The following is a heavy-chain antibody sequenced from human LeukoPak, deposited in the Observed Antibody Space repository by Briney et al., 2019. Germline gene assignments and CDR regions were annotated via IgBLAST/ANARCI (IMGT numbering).Heavy chain of an antibody. CDR1: GYTFTSYY. D-gene: IGHD1-26*01. CDR3: ARKGIVGATMDY. J-gene: IGHJ4*02. V-gene: IGHV1-46*01. Sequence: ASVKVSCKASGYTFTSYYMHWVRQAPGQGLEWMGIINPSGGSTSYAQEFQGRVTMTRDTSTSTVYMELSSLRSEDTAVYYCARKGIVGATMDYWGQGTLVTVSS. CDR2: INPSGGST.